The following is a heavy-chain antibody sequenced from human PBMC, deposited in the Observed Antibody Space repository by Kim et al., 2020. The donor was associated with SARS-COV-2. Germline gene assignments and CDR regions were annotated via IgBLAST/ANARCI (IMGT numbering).Heavy chain of an antibody. CDR2: TYYWSKWYN. D-gene: IGHD3-3*01. CDR3: AREGGVGLRFLEWLSSNYYGMDV. V-gene: IGHV6-1*01. J-gene: IGHJ6*02. Sequence: SQTLSLTCAISGDSVSSNSAAWNWIRQSPSRGLEWLGRTYYWSKWYNDYAVSVKSRITINPDTSKNQFSLQLNSVTPEDTAVYYCAREGGVGLRFLEWLSSNYYGMDVWGQGTTVTVSS. CDR1: GDSVSSNSAA.